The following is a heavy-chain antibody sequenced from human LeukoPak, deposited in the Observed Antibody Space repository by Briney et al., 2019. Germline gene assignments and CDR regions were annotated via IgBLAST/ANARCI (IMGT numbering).Heavy chain of an antibody. J-gene: IGHJ4*02. Sequence: SVKVSCKASGGTFSSYAISWVRQAPGQGLEWMGRIIPILGIANYAQKFQGRVTITADKSTSTAYMELSSLRSEDTAVYYCARDAYCSSTSCKPTPFDYWGQGTLATVSS. CDR3: ARDAYCSSTSCKPTPFDY. D-gene: IGHD2-2*01. CDR2: IIPILGIA. V-gene: IGHV1-69*04. CDR1: GGTFSSYA.